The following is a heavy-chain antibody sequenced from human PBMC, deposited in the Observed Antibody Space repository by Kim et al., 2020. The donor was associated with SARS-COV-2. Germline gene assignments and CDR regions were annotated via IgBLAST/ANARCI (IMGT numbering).Heavy chain of an antibody. CDR1: GYTFTDYG. V-gene: IGHV1-18*01. CDR3: VRGHYGKIVGEY. J-gene: IGHJ4*02. CDR2: IDPDNGNT. D-gene: IGHD1-26*01. Sequence: ASVKVSCKASGYTFTDYGFSWVRQAPGQGLEWMGWIDPDNGNTNYAQNLQGRVTMTADTSTSTAYMELMSLRSDDTAMYYCVRGHYGKIVGEYWGQGTLVTVSS.